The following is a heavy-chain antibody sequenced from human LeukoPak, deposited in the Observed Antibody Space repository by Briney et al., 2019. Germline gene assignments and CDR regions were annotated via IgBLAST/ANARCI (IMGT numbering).Heavy chain of an antibody. V-gene: IGHV3-23*01. Sequence: PGGSLRLSCAASGFTFSTYAMSWVRQAPGKGLEWVSVISGSGITTYYADSVKGRFTISRDNSKNTLYLQMNSLRAEDTAIYYCANSIRGTSGYYFDYWGQGTLVTVSS. CDR3: ANSIRGTSGYYFDY. CDR1: GFTFSTYA. D-gene: IGHD3-22*01. CDR2: ISGSGITT. J-gene: IGHJ4*02.